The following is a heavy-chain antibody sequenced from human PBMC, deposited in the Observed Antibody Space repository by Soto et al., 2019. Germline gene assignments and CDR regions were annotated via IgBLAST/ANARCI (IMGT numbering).Heavy chain of an antibody. J-gene: IGHJ6*02. CDR1: GGSISSGGYS. CDR3: ATSIGYCSGGSCPPFYYYYGMDV. V-gene: IGHV4-30-2*01. CDR2: IYHSGST. Sequence: QLQLQESGSGLVKPSQTLSLTCAVSGGSISSGGYSWSWIRQPPGKGLEWIGDIYHSGSTYYNPALKRRVTIAVDRSKNQFSLKLSSVTAADTAVYYCATSIGYCSGGSCPPFYYYYGMDVWGQGTTVTVSS. D-gene: IGHD2-15*01.